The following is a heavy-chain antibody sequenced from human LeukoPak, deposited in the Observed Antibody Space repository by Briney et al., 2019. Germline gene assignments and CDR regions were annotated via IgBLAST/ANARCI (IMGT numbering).Heavy chain of an antibody. Sequence: PGGSLRLSCAASGFTFSSYAMHWVRQAPGKGLELVALISYDGSNNFYADSVKGRFTISRDNPKNTLYLQMNSLRDEDSAVYYCAREGPGIAAAGDHPSMDVWGRGTTVTVSS. CDR3: AREGPGIAAAGDHPSMDV. J-gene: IGHJ6*02. D-gene: IGHD6-13*01. CDR1: GFTFSSYA. V-gene: IGHV3-30-3*01. CDR2: ISYDGSNN.